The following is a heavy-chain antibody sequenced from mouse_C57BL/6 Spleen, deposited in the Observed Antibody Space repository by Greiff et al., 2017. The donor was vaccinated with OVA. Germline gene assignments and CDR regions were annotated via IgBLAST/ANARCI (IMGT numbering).Heavy chain of an antibody. CDR1: GYTFTSYW. D-gene: IGHD2-1*01. V-gene: IGHV1-72*01. J-gene: IGHJ2*01. CDR3: AREENYGNYPYYFDY. Sequence: QVQLKQPGAELVKPGASVKLSCKASGYTFTSYWMHWVKQRPGRGLEWIGRIDPNSGGTKYNEKFKSKATLTVDKPSITAYMQLSSLTSEDSAVSYCAREENYGNYPYYFDYWGQGTTLTVSS. CDR2: IDPNSGGT.